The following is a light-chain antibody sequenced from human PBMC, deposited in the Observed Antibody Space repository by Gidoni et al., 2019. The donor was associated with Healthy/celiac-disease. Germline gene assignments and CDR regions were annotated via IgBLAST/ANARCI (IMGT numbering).Light chain of an antibody. Sequence: DIQMTQSPSSLSASVGDRVTITCRASQSISSYLNWYPQKPGKAPKLLIYAASSLQSGVPSRFSGSGSGTDFTLTISSLQPEDFATYYCQQSYITPPEWTFGQGTKVEIK. J-gene: IGKJ1*01. CDR3: QQSYITPPEWT. CDR2: AAS. CDR1: QSISSY. V-gene: IGKV1-39*01.